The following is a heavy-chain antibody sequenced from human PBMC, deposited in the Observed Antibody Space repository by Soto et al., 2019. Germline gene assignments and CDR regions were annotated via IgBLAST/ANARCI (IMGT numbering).Heavy chain of an antibody. D-gene: IGHD4-17*01. CDR1: GGSVNSHA. Sequence: QVQLEQSGAEVKKAGSSVKVSCKAFGGSVNSHAISWVRQAPGQGLEWMGGIIPMFGTPTYAQRFQAGVTISADESTSTVYLELSSLRSEDTAMYYCARSRNVAEFNDYGGNYHGFDIWGQGTMVTVSS. V-gene: IGHV1-69*01. CDR2: IIPMFGTP. J-gene: IGHJ3*02. CDR3: ARSRNVAEFNDYGGNYHGFDI.